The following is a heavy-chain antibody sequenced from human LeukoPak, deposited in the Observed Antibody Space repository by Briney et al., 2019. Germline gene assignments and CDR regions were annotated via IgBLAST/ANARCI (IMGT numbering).Heavy chain of an antibody. CDR2: ISSSGSTI. Sequence: GGSLRLSCAASGFTFSDYYMSWIRQAPGKGLEWVSYISSSGSTIYYADSVKGRFTISRDNSKNTLYLQMNGLRAEDTAVYYRARDMGARPNEDAFDIWGQGTMVTVSS. CDR3: ARDMGARPNEDAFDI. J-gene: IGHJ3*02. V-gene: IGHV3-11*04. CDR1: GFTFSDYY. D-gene: IGHD6-6*01.